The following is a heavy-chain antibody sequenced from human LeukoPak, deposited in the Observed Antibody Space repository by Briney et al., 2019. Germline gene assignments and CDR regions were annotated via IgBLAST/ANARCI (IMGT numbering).Heavy chain of an antibody. CDR2: INHSGRT. CDR1: GGSFSGYY. J-gene: IGHJ4*02. Sequence: SETLSLTCAVYGGSFSGYYWSWIRQPPGKGLEWRGEINHSGRTNYNPSLKSRVTISVDKSKNQFSLKLSSVTAAETAVYYCARRTTVTIPFGYWGQGTLVTVSS. V-gene: IGHV4-34*01. D-gene: IGHD4-11*01. CDR3: ARRTTVTIPFGY.